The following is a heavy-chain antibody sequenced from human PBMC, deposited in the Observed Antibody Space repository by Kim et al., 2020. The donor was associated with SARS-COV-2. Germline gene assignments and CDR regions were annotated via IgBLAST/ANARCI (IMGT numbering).Heavy chain of an antibody. V-gene: IGHV3-30*01. J-gene: IGHJ4*02. CDR3: AREYSGGWWAGDY. D-gene: IGHD6-19*01. Sequence: YADSVKGRFTISRDNSKNTLYRQMNSLRAEVTAVYYCAREYSGGWWAGDYWGQGTLVTVSS.